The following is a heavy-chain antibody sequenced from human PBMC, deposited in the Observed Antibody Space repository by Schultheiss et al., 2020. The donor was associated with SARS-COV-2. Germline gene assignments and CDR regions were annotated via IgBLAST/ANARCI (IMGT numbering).Heavy chain of an antibody. Sequence: SETLSLTCAVYGGSFSGYYWSWIRQPPGKGLEWIGEINHSGSTNYNPSLKSRVTISVDTSKNQFSLKLSSVTAADTAVYYCAALNGIPYYYDSSGSDYWGQGTLVTVSS. CDR1: GGSFSGYY. V-gene: IGHV4-34*01. D-gene: IGHD3-22*01. J-gene: IGHJ4*02. CDR2: INHSGST. CDR3: AALNGIPYYYDSSGSDY.